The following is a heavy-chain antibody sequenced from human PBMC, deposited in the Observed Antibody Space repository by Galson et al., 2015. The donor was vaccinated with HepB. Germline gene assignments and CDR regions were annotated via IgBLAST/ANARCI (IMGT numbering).Heavy chain of an antibody. V-gene: IGHV3-74*01. D-gene: IGHD2-15*01. CDR3: AREQRMSFDH. Sequence: SLRLSCAASGFTFSKSWMDWVRQAPGKGLVWVSRINSDGSSTSYADAVKGRFTISRGNAKNTLYLQMNSLRAEDTAVYYCAREQRMSFDHWGRGTLVTVSS. CDR2: INSDGSST. J-gene: IGHJ2*01. CDR1: GFTFSKSW.